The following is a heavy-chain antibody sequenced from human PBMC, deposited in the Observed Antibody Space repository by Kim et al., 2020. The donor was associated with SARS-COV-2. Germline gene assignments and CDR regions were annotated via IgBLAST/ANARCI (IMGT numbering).Heavy chain of an antibody. Sequence: GGSLRLSCAASGFTFDDYAIHWVRQAPGKGLEWVSLISKDGRNTFYVDSVKGRFTISRDNSRNSLYLQMNSLRNEDTAFYYCAKGRRSDSHYNVFDNCGQGTLVTVSS. V-gene: IGHV3-43*02. CDR3: AKGRRSDSHYNVFDN. J-gene: IGHJ4*02. CDR1: GFTFDDYA. D-gene: IGHD3-10*01. CDR2: ISKDGRNT.